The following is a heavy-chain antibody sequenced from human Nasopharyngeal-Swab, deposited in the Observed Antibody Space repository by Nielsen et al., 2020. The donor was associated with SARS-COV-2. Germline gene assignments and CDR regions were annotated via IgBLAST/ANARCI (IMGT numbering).Heavy chain of an antibody. Sequence: WVRQAPGQGLEWMGWSSTNTGNLTYAQGFTGRFVFSLDTTVSTAYLQISSLKAEDTAVYFCARFTRERPRAGFDYWGQGTLVTVPS. CDR2: SSTNTGNL. CDR3: ARFTRERPRAGFDY. D-gene: IGHD6-19*01. V-gene: IGHV7-4-1*02. J-gene: IGHJ4*02.